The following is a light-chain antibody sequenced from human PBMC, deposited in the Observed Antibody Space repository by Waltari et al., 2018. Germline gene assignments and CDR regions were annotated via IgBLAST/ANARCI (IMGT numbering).Light chain of an antibody. J-gene: IGKJ1*01. CDR3: QQYSATPPT. CDR2: SAA. CDR1: QGISTN. V-gene: IGKV3-15*01. Sequence: EIVMTQSPVTLSVSPGERATLSCRASQGISTNLAWFQQKPGQAPRPLIYSAAITATGIPARFSGSGSGTDFTLTISSLQSEDVAVYYCQQYSATPPTFGQGTKVEIK.